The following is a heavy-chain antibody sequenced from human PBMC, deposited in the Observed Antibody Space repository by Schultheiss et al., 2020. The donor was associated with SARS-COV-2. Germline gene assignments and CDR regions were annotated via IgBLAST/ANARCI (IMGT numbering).Heavy chain of an antibody. J-gene: IGHJ4*02. Sequence: GGSLRLSCAASGFTFSDYYMSWIRQAPGKGLEWVAVISYDGSNKYYADSVKGRFTISRDNSKNTLYLQMNSLRAEDTAVYYCAREDIVGATKQYYFDYWGQGTLVTVSS. D-gene: IGHD1-26*01. CDR2: ISYDGSNK. V-gene: IGHV3-30-3*01. CDR3: AREDIVGATKQYYFDY. CDR1: GFTFSDYY.